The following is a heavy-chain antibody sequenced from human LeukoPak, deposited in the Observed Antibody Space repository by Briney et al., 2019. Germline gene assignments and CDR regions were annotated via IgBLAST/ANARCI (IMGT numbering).Heavy chain of an antibody. J-gene: IGHJ4*02. V-gene: IGHV3-23*01. CDR2: ISGSGGST. Sequence: GGSLRLSCAASGFTFSSYAMSWVRQAPGKGLEWVSAISGSGGSTYYADSVKGRFTISRDNSKNALYLQMNSLRAEDTAVYYCAKSKQGGWYSGDYWGQGTLVTVSS. D-gene: IGHD6-19*01. CDR3: AKSKQGGWYSGDY. CDR1: GFTFSSYA.